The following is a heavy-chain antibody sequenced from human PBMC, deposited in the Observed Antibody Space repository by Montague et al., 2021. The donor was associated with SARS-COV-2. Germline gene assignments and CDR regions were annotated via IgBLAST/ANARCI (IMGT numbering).Heavy chain of an antibody. CDR3: ARGTGQQLVFSYVYYGMNI. Sequence: SETLSLTCAVYGGSSTNYFCTWIRQTPAKGLEWIGEITHTGNRDXNPSLKSRVILSVDKSKSQFSLKLTSVTAADTGVYYCARGTGQQLVFSYVYYGMNIWGQGTTVSVSS. CDR2: ITHTGNR. CDR1: GGSSTNYF. J-gene: IGHJ6*02. V-gene: IGHV4-34*01. D-gene: IGHD5-24*01.